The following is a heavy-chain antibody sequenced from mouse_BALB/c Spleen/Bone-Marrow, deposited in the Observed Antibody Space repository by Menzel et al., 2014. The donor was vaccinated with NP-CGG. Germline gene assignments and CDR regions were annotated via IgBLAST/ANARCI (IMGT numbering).Heavy chain of an antibody. D-gene: IGHD2-3*01. J-gene: IGHJ4*01. CDR2: IWGGGGT. CDR1: GFSLXRYN. CDR3: ARKDGGYYVMDY. V-gene: IGHV2-6-4*01. Sequence: VNVVESGPGLVAPSHNLSITCTVSGFSLXRYNIHWIRQPPGKGLEWLGMIWGGGGTDHNSALKSRLRISKDNSKSQIFLKINSLQIDDTAMYYCARKDGGYYVMDYWGQGTSVTVSS.